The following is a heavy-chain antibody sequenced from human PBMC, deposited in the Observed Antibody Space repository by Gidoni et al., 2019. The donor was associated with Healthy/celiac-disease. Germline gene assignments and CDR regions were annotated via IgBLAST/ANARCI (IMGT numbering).Heavy chain of an antibody. V-gene: IGHV3-23*01. J-gene: IGHJ4*02. CDR1: GFTFSSYA. CDR2: ISGSGGRT. D-gene: IGHD4-17*01. Sequence: EVQLLESGGGLVQPGGSLRLSCAASGFTFSSYAMSWVRQAPGKGLEWVSAISGSGGRTYYADSVKGRFTISRDNSKNTLYLQMNSLRAEDTAVYYCAKAGDYGDYSNGFDYWGQGTLVTVSS. CDR3: AKAGDYGDYSNGFDY.